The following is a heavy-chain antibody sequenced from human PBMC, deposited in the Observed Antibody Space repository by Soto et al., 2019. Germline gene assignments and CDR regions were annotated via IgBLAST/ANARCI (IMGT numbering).Heavy chain of an antibody. Sequence: SETLSLTCTVAGGTSSGYYGSWIRQHPGKGLEWIGYIFYRGSTNYNPSLKSRVTISVDTSKNQFSLKLSSVTAADTAMYYCAREAGVRYAFDPWGQGTLVTVSS. D-gene: IGHD4-17*01. CDR1: GGTSSGYY. J-gene: IGHJ5*02. V-gene: IGHV4-59*01. CDR3: AREAGVRYAFDP. CDR2: IFYRGST.